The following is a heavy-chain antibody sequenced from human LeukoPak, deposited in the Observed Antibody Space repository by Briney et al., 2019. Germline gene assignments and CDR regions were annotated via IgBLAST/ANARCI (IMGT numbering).Heavy chain of an antibody. J-gene: IGHJ6*03. Sequence: GASVKVSCKPSGGTFSSYAISWVGQAPGQGLEWMGGIIPIFGTANYAQKYQGRVTITEDKSTSTAYLELSSLRSEDTAVYYCARGRGYRFYYYYYMHVWGKGTTVTVSS. CDR2: IIPIFGTA. CDR3: ARGRGYRFYYYYYMHV. D-gene: IGHD3-16*02. V-gene: IGHV1-69*06. CDR1: GGTFSSYA.